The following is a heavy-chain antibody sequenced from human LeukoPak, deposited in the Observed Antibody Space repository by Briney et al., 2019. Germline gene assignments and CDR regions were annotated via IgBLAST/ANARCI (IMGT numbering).Heavy chain of an antibody. CDR2: ISAYNGNT. CDR1: GYTFTSYG. CDR3: ARDEYSSSWYGHYYYYYMDV. V-gene: IGHV1-18*01. D-gene: IGHD6-13*01. Sequence: ASVKVSCKASGYTFTSYGISWVRQAPGQGLEWMGWISAYNGNTNYAQKLQGRVTMTTDPSTSTAYMELRSLRSDDPAVYYCARDEYSSSWYGHYYYYYMDVWGKGTTVTVSS. J-gene: IGHJ6*03.